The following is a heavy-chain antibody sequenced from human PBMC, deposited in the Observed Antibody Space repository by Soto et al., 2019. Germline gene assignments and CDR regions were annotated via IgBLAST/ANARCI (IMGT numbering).Heavy chain of an antibody. V-gene: IGHV1-46*01. CDR3: ASNVLRFLEWSEGCLVV. D-gene: IGHD3-3*01. J-gene: IGHJ6*02. CDR2: INPSGGST. CDR1: GYTFTSYY. Sequence: SVKVSCKASGYTFTSYYMHWVRQAPGQGLEWMGIINPSGGSTSYAQKFQGRVTMTRDTSTSTVYMELSSLRSEDTAVYYCASNVLRFLEWSEGCLVVWGQGTTVTVSS.